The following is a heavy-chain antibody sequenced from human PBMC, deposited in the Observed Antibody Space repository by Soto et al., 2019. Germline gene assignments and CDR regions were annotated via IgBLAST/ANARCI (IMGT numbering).Heavy chain of an antibody. D-gene: IGHD6-13*01. CDR2: IYYSGST. CDR3: ASTIAAADSYNWFDP. V-gene: IGHV4-39*01. CDR1: GGSISSSSYY. Sequence: SETLSLTCTVSGGSISSSSYYWGWIRQPPGKGLEWIGSIYYSGSTYYNPSLKSRVTISVDTSKNQFSLKLSSVTAADTAVYYCASTIAAADSYNWFDPWGQGTLVTVSS. J-gene: IGHJ5*02.